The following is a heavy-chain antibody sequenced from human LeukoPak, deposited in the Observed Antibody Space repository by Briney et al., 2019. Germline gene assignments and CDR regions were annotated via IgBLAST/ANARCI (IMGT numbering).Heavy chain of an antibody. D-gene: IGHD6-19*01. J-gene: IGHJ4*02. V-gene: IGHV3-23*01. Sequence: GGSLRLACEVSEFSFSNYAMSWVRQAPGKGLEWVSAISGSGDSTYYADSVKGRFTISRDNSKNTLYLQMNGLRAEDTAVYHCAKEKYNSGWSPFDYWGQGTLVTVSS. CDR3: AKEKYNSGWSPFDY. CDR2: ISGSGDST. CDR1: EFSFSNYA.